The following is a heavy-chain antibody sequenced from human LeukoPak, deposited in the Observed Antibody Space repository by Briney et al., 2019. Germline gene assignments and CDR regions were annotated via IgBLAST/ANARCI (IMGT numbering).Heavy chain of an antibody. Sequence: GASVKVSCKASGYTFTSYGISWVRQAPGQGLEWMGWISAYNGNTNYAQKLQGRVTMTTDTSTSTAYMELRSLRSDDTAVYYCARDNLVVVPAATGFDPWGQGTLVTVSS. D-gene: IGHD2-2*01. CDR3: ARDNLVVVPAATGFDP. V-gene: IGHV1-18*01. CDR1: GYTFTSYG. CDR2: ISAYNGNT. J-gene: IGHJ5*02.